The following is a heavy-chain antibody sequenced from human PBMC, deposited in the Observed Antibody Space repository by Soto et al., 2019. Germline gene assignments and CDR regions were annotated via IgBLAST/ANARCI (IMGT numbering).Heavy chain of an antibody. CDR1: GFTCSSYW. Sequence: EVQLVESGGGLVQPGGSLRLSCAASGFTCSSYWMHWVRQAPGKGLVWVSSISTDASSTSYADPVKGRFTISRDNAKNTLYLQMNCVRAEDTAVYYCARLPNKSPQNWGQGTLVIVSP. CDR2: ISTDASST. V-gene: IGHV3-74*01. CDR3: ARLPNKSPQN. J-gene: IGHJ1*01.